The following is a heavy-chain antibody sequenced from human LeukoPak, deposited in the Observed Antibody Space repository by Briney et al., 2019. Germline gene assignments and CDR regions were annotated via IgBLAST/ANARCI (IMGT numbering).Heavy chain of an antibody. Sequence: SETLSLTCTVSGGSISGYYWSWIRRPPGKGREWIGHIYYSGSADYNASLKSRATMFVDTSKNEFSLTLRSVTAADTAVYYCARVGDSSGYSVLDSWGQGTLVTVSS. CDR1: GGSISGYY. D-gene: IGHD3-22*01. CDR3: ARVGDSSGYSVLDS. J-gene: IGHJ4*02. CDR2: IYYSGSA. V-gene: IGHV4-59*01.